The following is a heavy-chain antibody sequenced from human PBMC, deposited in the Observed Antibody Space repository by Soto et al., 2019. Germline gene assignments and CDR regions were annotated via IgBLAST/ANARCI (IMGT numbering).Heavy chain of an antibody. CDR2: IIPIFGTA. J-gene: IGHJ6*02. CDR1: GGTFSSYA. V-gene: IGHV1-69*13. Sequence: SVKVSCKASGGTFSSYAISWVRQAPGQGLEWMGGIIPIFGTANYAQKFQGRVTITADESTSTAYMELSSLRSEDTAVYYCARDQGYSYGWSYYYYGMDVWGQGTTVTVSS. D-gene: IGHD5-18*01. CDR3: ARDQGYSYGWSYYYYGMDV.